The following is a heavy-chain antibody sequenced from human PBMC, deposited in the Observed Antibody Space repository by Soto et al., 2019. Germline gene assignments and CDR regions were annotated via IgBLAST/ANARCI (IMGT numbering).Heavy chain of an antibody. V-gene: IGHV3-74*01. CDR2: IHGDGSAT. J-gene: IGHJ4*02. CDR1: GFTFSSYW. D-gene: IGHD1-20*01. Sequence: EVQLVESGGGLVQPGGSLRLSCAASGFTFSSYWMHWVRQAPGKGLVWVSRIHGDGSATSYADSVKGRFTISRDNAKNTLYLQMNSLRAEDXAVYYXARASPRINWGQGTLVTVSS. CDR3: ARASPRIN.